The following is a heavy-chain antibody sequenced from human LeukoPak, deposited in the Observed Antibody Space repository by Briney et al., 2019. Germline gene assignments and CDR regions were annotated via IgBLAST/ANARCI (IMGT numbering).Heavy chain of an antibody. CDR3: ARDRVKGAANWFDP. D-gene: IGHD1-26*01. CDR1: GFTFSDYY. Sequence: GGSLRLSCAASGFTFSDYYMSWIRQAPGKGLEWVSYISSSGSTKYYADSVKGRFTISRDNAKNSLYLQMNSLRVEDTAVYYCARDRVKGAANWFDPWGQGTLVTVSS. CDR2: ISSSGSTK. J-gene: IGHJ5*02. V-gene: IGHV3-11*04.